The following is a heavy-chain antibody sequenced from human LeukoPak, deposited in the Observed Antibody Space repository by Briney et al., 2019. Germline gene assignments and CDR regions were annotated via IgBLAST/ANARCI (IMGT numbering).Heavy chain of an antibody. Sequence: SETLSLTCSVSGGSISSYYWSWIRQPPGKGLEWIGEINHSGSTNYNPSLKSRVTISVDTSKNQFSLKLSSVTAADTAVYYCARYVPDYYYMDVWGKGTTVTVSS. V-gene: IGHV4-34*01. CDR2: INHSGST. D-gene: IGHD3-16*01. J-gene: IGHJ6*03. CDR3: ARYVPDYYYMDV. CDR1: GGSISSYY.